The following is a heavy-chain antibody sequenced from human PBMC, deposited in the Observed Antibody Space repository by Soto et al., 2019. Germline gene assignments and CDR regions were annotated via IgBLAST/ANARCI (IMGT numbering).Heavy chain of an antibody. CDR3: ARNRAATWSSSGDAFDI. Sequence: QVQLQESGPGLVKPSGTLSLTCAVSGGSISSSNWWSWVRQPPGKGLEWIGEIYHSGSTNYNPSLKSLITISVDKSKNQFCLKLSSVTSADTAVYYCARNRAATWSSSGDAFDIWGQGTMVTVSS. D-gene: IGHD6-13*01. CDR2: IYHSGST. J-gene: IGHJ3*02. V-gene: IGHV4-4*02. CDR1: GGSISSSNW.